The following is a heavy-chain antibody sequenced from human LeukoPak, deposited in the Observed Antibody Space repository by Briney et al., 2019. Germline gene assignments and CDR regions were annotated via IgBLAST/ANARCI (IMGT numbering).Heavy chain of an antibody. CDR2: INPNSGGT. CDR3: ASRYGNRFAY. J-gene: IGHJ4*02. D-gene: IGHD3-16*02. V-gene: IGHV1-2*02. Sequence: ASVKVSCKASGYTFTGYYMHWVRRAPGQGLEWMGWINPNSGGTNYAQKFQGRVTMTRDTSISTAYMELSSLRSHDTAVYYCASRYGNRFAYWGQGTLATVSS. CDR1: GYTFTGYY.